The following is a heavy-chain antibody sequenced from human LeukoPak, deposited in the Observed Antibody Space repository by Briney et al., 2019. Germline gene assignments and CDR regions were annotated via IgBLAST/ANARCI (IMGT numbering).Heavy chain of an antibody. CDR3: ARIFYDSSGYYLSYPPYFDY. CDR1: GYSISSGYY. V-gene: IGHV4-38-2*02. CDR2: FYQSGST. D-gene: IGHD3-22*01. J-gene: IGHJ4*02. Sequence: PSETLSLTCTVSGYSISSGYYWGWIRQSPETGLEWIGSFYQSGSTYYNPSLKSRVTISVDTSKNQFSLKLSSVTAADTAVYYCARIFYDSSGYYLSYPPYFDYWGQGTLVTVSS.